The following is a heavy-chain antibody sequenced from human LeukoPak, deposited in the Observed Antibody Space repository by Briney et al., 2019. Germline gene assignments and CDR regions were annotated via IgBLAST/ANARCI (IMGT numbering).Heavy chain of an antibody. CDR3: ARTPIVVVPAATPNTMDV. CDR2: IYTSGST. D-gene: IGHD2-2*01. V-gene: IGHV4-61*02. CDR1: GGSISSGSYY. Sequence: SETLSLACTVSGGSISSGSYYWSWIRQPAGKGLEWIGRIYTSGSTNYNPSLKSRVTISVDTSKNQFSLKLSSVTAADTAVYYCARTPIVVVPAATPNTMDVWGQGTTVTVSS. J-gene: IGHJ6*02.